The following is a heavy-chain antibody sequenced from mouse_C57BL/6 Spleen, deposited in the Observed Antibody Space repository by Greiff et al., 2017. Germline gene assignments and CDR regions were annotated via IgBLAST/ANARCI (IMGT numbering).Heavy chain of an antibody. J-gene: IGHJ3*01. CDR3: AKTAPAWFAY. Sequence: QVQLQQPGAELVKPGASVKLSCKASGYTFTSYWMHWVKQRPGQGLEWIGMIHPNSGSTNYNEKFKSKATLTVDKSSSTAYMQLRSLTSEDSAVYYCAKTAPAWFAYWGQGTLVTVSA. CDR2: IHPNSGST. CDR1: GYTFTSYW. V-gene: IGHV1-64*01. D-gene: IGHD3-2*01.